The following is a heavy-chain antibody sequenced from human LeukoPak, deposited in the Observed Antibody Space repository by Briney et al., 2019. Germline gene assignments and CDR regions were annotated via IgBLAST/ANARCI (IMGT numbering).Heavy chain of an antibody. J-gene: IGHJ5*02. CDR1: GYTFTSYA. Sequence: GASVKVSCKASGYTFTSYAISWVRQAPGQGLEWMGGIIPIFGTANYAQKFQGRVTMTRDMSTSTDYMELSSLRSEDTAIYYCARDNSVGDNAWWFDPWGQGTLVTVSS. V-gene: IGHV1-69*05. CDR3: ARDNSVGDNAWWFDP. CDR2: IIPIFGTA. D-gene: IGHD1-26*01.